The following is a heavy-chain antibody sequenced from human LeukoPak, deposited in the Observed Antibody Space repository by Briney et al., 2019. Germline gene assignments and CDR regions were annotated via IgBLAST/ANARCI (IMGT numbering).Heavy chain of an antibody. D-gene: IGHD5-18*01. CDR3: AKGSGYSYGYYYFDY. CDR2: IWYGGSNK. J-gene: IGHJ4*02. Sequence: PGGSLRLSCAASGFTFSSYGMHWVRQAPGKGLEWVAVIWYGGSNKYYADSVKGRLTISRDNSKNTLYLQMNSLRAEDTAVYYCAKGSGYSYGYYYFDYWGQGTLVTVSS. V-gene: IGHV3-30*02. CDR1: GFTFSSYG.